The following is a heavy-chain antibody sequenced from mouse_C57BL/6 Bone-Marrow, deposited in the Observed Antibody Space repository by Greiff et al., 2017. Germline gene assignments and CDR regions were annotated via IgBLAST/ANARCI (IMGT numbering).Heavy chain of an antibody. Sequence: EVQGVESGGDLVKPGGSLKLSCAASGFTFSSYGMSWVRQTPDKRLEWVATISSGGSYTYYPDSVKGRCTISRDNAKNTLYLQMSSLKSEDTAMYYCARQDYLFAYWGQGTLVTVSA. V-gene: IGHV5-6*01. CDR3: ARQDYLFAY. CDR2: ISSGGSYT. J-gene: IGHJ3*01. D-gene: IGHD5-5*01. CDR1: GFTFSSYG.